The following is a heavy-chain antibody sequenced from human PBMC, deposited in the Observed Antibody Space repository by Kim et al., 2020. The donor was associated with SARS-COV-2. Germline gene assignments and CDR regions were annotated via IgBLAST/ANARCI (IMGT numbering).Heavy chain of an antibody. CDR3: ARRGYYDSSGYYFDY. D-gene: IGHD3-22*01. J-gene: IGHJ4*02. Sequence: PSLKSRVTISVDTSKNQFSLKLSSVTAADTAVYYCARRGYYDSSGYYFDYWGQGTLVTVSS. V-gene: IGHV4-39*01.